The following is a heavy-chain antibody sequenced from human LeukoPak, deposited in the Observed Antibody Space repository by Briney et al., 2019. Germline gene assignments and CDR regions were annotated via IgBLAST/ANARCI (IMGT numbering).Heavy chain of an antibody. CDR2: ISYDGSDK. CDR1: GFTISTYG. J-gene: IGHJ3*02. Sequence: GGSLRLSCAASGFTISTYGMHWVRQAPGKGLEWVALISYDGSDKYYADSVKGRFTISRDNSKNTLYLQMNSLRAEDTAVYYCASAYDSSGYLHDAFDIWGQGTMVTVSS. D-gene: IGHD3-22*01. V-gene: IGHV3-30*03. CDR3: ASAYDSSGYLHDAFDI.